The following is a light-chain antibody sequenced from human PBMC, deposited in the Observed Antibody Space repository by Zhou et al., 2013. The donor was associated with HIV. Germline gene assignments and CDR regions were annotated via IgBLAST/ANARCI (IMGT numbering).Light chain of an antibody. Sequence: DIQMTQSPSTLSASVGDRVTITCRASQSISHWLAWYQQKPGSAPKLLIYKGSTLESGVPSRFSGSGSGTEFTLVITSLQAEDVGTYYCQQSYSPLALTFGGGTKVEIK. CDR2: KGS. CDR1: QSISHW. J-gene: IGKJ4*01. CDR3: QQSYSPLALT. V-gene: IGKV1-5*03.